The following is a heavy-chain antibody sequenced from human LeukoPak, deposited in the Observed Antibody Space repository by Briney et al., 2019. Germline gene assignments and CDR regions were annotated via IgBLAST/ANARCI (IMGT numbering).Heavy chain of an antibody. CDR3: ARDRSGYDFDY. V-gene: IGHV3-74*01. CDR2: INSDGSST. J-gene: IGHJ4*02. D-gene: IGHD5-12*01. CDR1: GFTFSSYW. Sequence: GGSLRLSCAASGFTFSSYWMHWVRQAPEKGLVWVSRINSDGSSTSYADSVKGRFTISRDNAKNTLYLQMNSLRAEDTAVYYCARDRSGYDFDYWGQGTLVTVSS.